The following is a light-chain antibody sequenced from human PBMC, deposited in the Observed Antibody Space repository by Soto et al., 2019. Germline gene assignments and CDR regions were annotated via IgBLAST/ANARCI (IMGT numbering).Light chain of an antibody. CDR3: QQYNNWPQT. V-gene: IGKV3-15*01. CDR1: QSVSSN. CDR2: GAS. J-gene: IGKJ1*01. Sequence: EIVMTQSPATLSVSPGERATLSCRASQSVSSNLAWYHQKPGQAPRLLIYGASTRATGIPDRFSGSGSGTEFTLTISSLQSEDFAVYYCQQYNNWPQTFGQGTKVDIK.